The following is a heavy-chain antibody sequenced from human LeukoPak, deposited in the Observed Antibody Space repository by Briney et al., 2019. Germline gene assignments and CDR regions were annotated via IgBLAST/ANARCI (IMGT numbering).Heavy chain of an antibody. V-gene: IGHV4-39*01. J-gene: IGHJ5*02. D-gene: IGHD6-13*01. Sequence: PSETLSLTCTVSGGSISSSSNYWGWIRQPPGTGLECIGSIYYSGSTYYNPSLKSRVTISVDTSKNQFSLKLSSVTAADTAVYYCARAIAAAGTARGWFDPWGQGTLVTVSS. CDR3: ARAIAAAGTARGWFDP. CDR2: IYYSGST. CDR1: GGSISSSSNY.